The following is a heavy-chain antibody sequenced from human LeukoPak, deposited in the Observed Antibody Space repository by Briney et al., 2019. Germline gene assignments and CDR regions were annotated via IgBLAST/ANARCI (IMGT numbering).Heavy chain of an antibody. Sequence: ASVKVSCKASGFTFSVYWMHWVRQAPGLGLEWMGLISPRGDEAVYAQKFQGRITMTRDTPTNTAYMELSSLGPEDTAVVYCARDNSRNWGSSTSWWFDPWGQGTLIIVSS. D-gene: IGHD3-16*01. J-gene: IGHJ5*02. CDR3: ARDNSRNWGSSTSWWFDP. CDR2: ISPRGDEA. V-gene: IGHV1-46*01. CDR1: GFTFSVYW.